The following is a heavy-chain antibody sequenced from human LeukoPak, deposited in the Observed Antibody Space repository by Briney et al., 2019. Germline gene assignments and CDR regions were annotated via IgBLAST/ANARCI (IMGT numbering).Heavy chain of an antibody. CDR2: ISGGGGST. CDR3: AKDPSIVVVVAATARYGMDV. D-gene: IGHD2-15*01. CDR1: GFTFSSYA. V-gene: IGHV3-23*01. J-gene: IGHJ6*02. Sequence: GGSLRLSCAASGFTFSSYAMSWVRQAPGKGLEWVSAISGGGGSTYYADSVKGRFTISRDNSKNTLYLQMNSLRAEDTAVYYCAKDPSIVVVVAATARYGMDVWGQGTTVTVSS.